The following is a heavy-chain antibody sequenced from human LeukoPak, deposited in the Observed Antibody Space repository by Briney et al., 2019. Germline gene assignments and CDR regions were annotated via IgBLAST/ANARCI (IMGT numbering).Heavy chain of an antibody. Sequence: GPSVKLSCKASGYTFTSYGTSCVRQAPGPGRGWMGWISAYNGNTNYAQKLQGRVTMTTDTSTSTAYMELRSLRSDDTAVYYCALGDSSGYYYFDYWGQGTLVTVSS. J-gene: IGHJ4*02. D-gene: IGHD3-22*01. CDR1: GYTFTSYG. CDR2: ISAYNGNT. V-gene: IGHV1-18*01. CDR3: ALGDSSGYYYFDY.